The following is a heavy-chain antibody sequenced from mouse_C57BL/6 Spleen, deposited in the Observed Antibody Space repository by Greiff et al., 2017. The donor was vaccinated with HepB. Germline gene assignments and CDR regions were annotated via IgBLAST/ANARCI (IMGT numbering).Heavy chain of an antibody. D-gene: IGHD2-3*01. CDR3: AREGLYDGFY. V-gene: IGHV1-64*01. Sequence: QVQLQQPGAELVKPGASVKLSCKASGYTFTSYWMHWVKQRPGQGLEWIGMIHPNSGSTNYNEKFKSKATLTVDKSSSTAYMPLSSLTSEDSAVYYCAREGLYDGFYWGQGTTLTVSS. CDR2: IHPNSGST. CDR1: GYTFTSYW. J-gene: IGHJ2*01.